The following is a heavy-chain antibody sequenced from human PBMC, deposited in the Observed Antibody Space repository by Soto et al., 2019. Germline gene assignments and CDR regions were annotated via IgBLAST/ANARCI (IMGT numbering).Heavy chain of an antibody. V-gene: IGHV1-69*02. CDR3: ARRRYFGVDCYNKFYYGMDV. CDR1: GSTFSSYT. CDR2: IIPVLGVT. J-gene: IGHJ6*02. D-gene: IGHD2-21*02. Sequence: QVQLVQSGAEVRKPGSSVEVSCMASGSTFSSYTVNWVRQAPGQGLEWIGRIIPVLGVTHYARRFQGRVTITADRSRKTAYMELTSLPAEDTAVYYGARRRYFGVDCYNKFYYGMDVWGQGTTVTVSS.